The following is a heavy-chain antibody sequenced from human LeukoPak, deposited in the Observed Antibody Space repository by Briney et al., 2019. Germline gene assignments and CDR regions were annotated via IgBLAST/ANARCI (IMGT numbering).Heavy chain of an antibody. J-gene: IGHJ4*02. D-gene: IGHD5-24*01. CDR3: ARGRDGYNYYNN. CDR1: GGSISSYY. CDR2: IYYSGST. V-gene: IGHV4-59*08. Sequence: PSETLSLTCTVSGGSISSYYWSWIRQPPGKGLEWIGYIYYSGSTNYNPSLKSRVTISVDTSKNQFSLKLSSVTAADTAVYYCARGRDGYNYYNNWGQETLVTVSS.